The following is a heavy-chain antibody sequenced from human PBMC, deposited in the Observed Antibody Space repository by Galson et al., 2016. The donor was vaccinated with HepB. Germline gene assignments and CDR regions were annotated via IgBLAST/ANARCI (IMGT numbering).Heavy chain of an antibody. CDR1: GGSISSGNW. D-gene: IGHD3-10*01. Sequence: SETLSLTCTVSGGSISSGNWWAWVRQPPGKGLDWIGEIYHSGGTNYNPSLGGRVTISVDKSKSQFSLRLTSVTAADTAVYYCARVFSGWASFDYWGQGTLVTVSS. J-gene: IGHJ4*02. CDR2: IYHSGGT. CDR3: ARVFSGWASFDY. V-gene: IGHV4-4*02.